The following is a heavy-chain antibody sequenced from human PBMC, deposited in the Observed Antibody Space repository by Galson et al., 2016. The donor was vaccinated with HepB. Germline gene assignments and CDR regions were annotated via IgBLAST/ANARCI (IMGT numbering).Heavy chain of an antibody. J-gene: IGHJ5*02. CDR1: GGSFSGYY. D-gene: IGHD2-21*02. V-gene: IGHV4-34*01. CDR3: AIKNAYCGGDCYSNWFDP. CDR2: INHSGST. Sequence: SETLSLTCAVYGGSFSGYYWSWIRQPPGKGLEWIGEINHSGSTNYNPSLKSRVTISVDTSKNQFSLKLSSVTAADTAVYYCAIKNAYCGGDCYSNWFDPWGQGTLVTVSS.